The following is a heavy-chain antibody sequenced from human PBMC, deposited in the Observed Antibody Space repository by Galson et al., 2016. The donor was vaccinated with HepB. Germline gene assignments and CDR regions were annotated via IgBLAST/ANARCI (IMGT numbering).Heavy chain of an antibody. J-gene: IGHJ6*02. CDR3: ARDLGRFVDYDGMDV. CDR1: GGSISSGGYY. CDR2: FYSSGST. V-gene: IGHV4-31*03. D-gene: IGHD3-3*01. Sequence: TLSLTCTVSGGSISSGGYYWNWIRQHPGKGLEWIGYFYSSGSTIHNPSLKCRLIISVDVSKNQFSLELSAVTAADTAVYYCARDLGRFVDYDGMDVWGQGTTVTVSS.